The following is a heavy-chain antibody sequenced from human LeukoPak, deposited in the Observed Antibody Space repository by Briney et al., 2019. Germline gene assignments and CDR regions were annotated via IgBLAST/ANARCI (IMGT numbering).Heavy chain of an antibody. V-gene: IGHV3-30*02. CDR1: GFTFSSYG. Sequence: GGSLRLSCAASGFTFSSYGMHWVRQAPGKGLEWVAFIRNDGSNKYYADSVKGRFTISRDNSKNTLYLQMNSLRAEDTAVYYCARDRGGEGSCAFDYWGQGTLVTVSS. J-gene: IGHJ4*02. D-gene: IGHD2-15*01. CDR2: IRNDGSNK. CDR3: ARDRGGEGSCAFDY.